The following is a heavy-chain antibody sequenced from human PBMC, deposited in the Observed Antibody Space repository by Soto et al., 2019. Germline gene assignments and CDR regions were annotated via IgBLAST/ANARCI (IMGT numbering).Heavy chain of an antibody. Sequence: ASVKVSCKASGYTFTSYGISWVRQARGQGLEWMGWISAYNGNTNYAQKLQGRVTMTTDTSTSTAYMELRSLRSDDTAVYYCARDGLGDSSSWFTYYYYGMDVWGQGTTVTVYS. CDR3: ARDGLGDSSSWFTYYYYGMDV. V-gene: IGHV1-18*04. CDR1: GYTFTSYG. J-gene: IGHJ6*02. D-gene: IGHD6-13*01. CDR2: ISAYNGNT.